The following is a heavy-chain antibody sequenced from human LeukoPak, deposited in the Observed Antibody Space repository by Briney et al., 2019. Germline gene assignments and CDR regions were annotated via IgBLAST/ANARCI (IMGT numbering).Heavy chain of an antibody. CDR1: ENTFTGSY. J-gene: IGHJ4*02. V-gene: IGHV1-2*02. D-gene: IGHD3-10*01. CDR3: ASLAFSAPGPL. CDR2: VNPNSGGT. Sequence: GASVKVSCKTSENTFTGSYIHWMRQAPGQGLKWLGWVNPNSGGTDYAQGFRDRFTLTWDRSIRTAYMEVTSLRSDDTAVYFCASLAFSAPGPLWGQGTLIAVSS.